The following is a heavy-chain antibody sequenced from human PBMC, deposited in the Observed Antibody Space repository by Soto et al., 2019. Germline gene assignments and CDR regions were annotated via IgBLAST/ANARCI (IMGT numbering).Heavy chain of an antibody. Sequence: AVKVSCKASGGTFSSYAISWVRQAPGQGLEWMGGIIPIFGTANYAQKFQGRVTITADESTSTAYMELSSLRSEDTAVYYCARATTIFGVAAYGMDVWGQGTTVTVSS. D-gene: IGHD3-3*01. CDR3: ARATTIFGVAAYGMDV. J-gene: IGHJ6*02. CDR1: GGTFSSYA. V-gene: IGHV1-69*13. CDR2: IIPIFGTA.